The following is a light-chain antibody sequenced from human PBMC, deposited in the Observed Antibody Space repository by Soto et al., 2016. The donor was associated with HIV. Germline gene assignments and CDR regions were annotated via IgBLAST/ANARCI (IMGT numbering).Light chain of an antibody. J-gene: IGKJ4*01. Sequence: DIQMTQSPSTLSASVGDTVSITCRANESISTWLAWYQQIPGKAPNLLIYKASTLGSGVPTRFSGSGFGTEFTLTIRSLQPEDFATYFCQQYKTYPLTFGGGTKVQIK. CDR3: QQYKTYPLT. CDR2: KAS. V-gene: IGKV1-5*03. CDR1: ESISTW.